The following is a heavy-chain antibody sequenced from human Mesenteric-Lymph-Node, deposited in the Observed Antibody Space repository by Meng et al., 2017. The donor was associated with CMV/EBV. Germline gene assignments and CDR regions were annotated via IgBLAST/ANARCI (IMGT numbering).Heavy chain of an antibody. V-gene: IGHV3-30-3*01. J-gene: IGHJ4*02. CDR2: ISYDGANQ. CDR1: GFTFSSYT. CDR3: AKEDTAALDY. D-gene: IGHD5-18*01. Sequence: GGSLRLSCGASGFTFSSYTVHWVRQAPGKGLEWVAVISYDGANQYFADSVKGRFTISRDNSKNTLYLQMNSLRAEDTAVYYCAKEDTAALDYWGQGTLVTVSS.